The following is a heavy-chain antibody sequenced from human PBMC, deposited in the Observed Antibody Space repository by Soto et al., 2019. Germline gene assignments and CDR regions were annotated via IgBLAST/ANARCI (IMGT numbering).Heavy chain of an antibody. CDR1: GFVFGGYA. CDR3: ARGSGGYSYYGMDA. V-gene: IGHV3-30*04. CDR2: IPYDGSNK. Sequence: GGSLRLSCAASGFVFGGYAMHWVRQAPGGGLEWVALIPYDGSNKYYADSVRGRFTISRDSSKNTMYLQMNSLRPEDTAVYFCARGSGGYSYYGMDAWGQGTTVTVSS. J-gene: IGHJ6*02. D-gene: IGHD3-16*01.